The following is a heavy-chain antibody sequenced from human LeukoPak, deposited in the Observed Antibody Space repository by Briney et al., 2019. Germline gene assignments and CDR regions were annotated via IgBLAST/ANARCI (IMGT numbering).Heavy chain of an antibody. CDR3: AKDQGGSNDY. V-gene: IGHV3-23*01. Sequence: GASLRLPCAASGFTFSSYGMSWVRQAPGRGLEWVSTISGSGGNTYYADSVKGRFTISRDNSKNTLNLQMNSLRAEDTAVYYCAKDQGGSNDYWGQGTLVTVSS. CDR1: GFTFSSYG. D-gene: IGHD5-12*01. CDR2: ISGSGGNT. J-gene: IGHJ4*02.